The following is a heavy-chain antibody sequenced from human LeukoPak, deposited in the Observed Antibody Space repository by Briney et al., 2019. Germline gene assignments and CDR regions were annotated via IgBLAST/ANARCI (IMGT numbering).Heavy chain of an antibody. CDR3: ARYCSGTSCSPGIYCFDY. J-gene: IGHJ4*02. Sequence: PSQTLSLTCTVSGGSISSGDYYWSWIRQPPGTGLEWIGYIYYSGSTYYNPSLKSRVTISVDTSKNQFSLKLSSVTAADTAVYYCARYCSGTSCSPGIYCFDYWGQGTLVTVSS. D-gene: IGHD2-2*01. V-gene: IGHV4-30-4*01. CDR2: IYYSGST. CDR1: GGSISSGDYY.